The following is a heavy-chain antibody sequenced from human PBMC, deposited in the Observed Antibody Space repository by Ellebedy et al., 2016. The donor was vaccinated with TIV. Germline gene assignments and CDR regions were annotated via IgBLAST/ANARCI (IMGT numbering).Heavy chain of an antibody. V-gene: IGHV3-48*03. CDR2: ISGSGSPI. CDR3: ARGTLDY. CDR1: GFTFSDYG. J-gene: IGHJ4*02. Sequence: GESLKISCAASGFTFSDYGMNWVRQAPGKGLEWISHISGSGSPIYYTDSLKGRLTISRDNAKNSLYLQMNSLRADDTAVYYCARGTLDYWGQGVQVTVSS.